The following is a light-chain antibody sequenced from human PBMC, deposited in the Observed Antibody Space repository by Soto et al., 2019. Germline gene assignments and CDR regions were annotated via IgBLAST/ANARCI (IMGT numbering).Light chain of an antibody. CDR2: DVS. Sequence: QSALTQPASVSGSPGQSITISCTGTSSDVGGYNYVSWYQQHPGKVPKLMIYDVSNRPSGVSNRFSGSKSGNTAFLTISGLQAEDEADYYCSSYTSSSTLVFGGGTQLTVL. CDR3: SSYTSSSTLV. CDR1: SSDVGGYNY. V-gene: IGLV2-14*03. J-gene: IGLJ2*01.